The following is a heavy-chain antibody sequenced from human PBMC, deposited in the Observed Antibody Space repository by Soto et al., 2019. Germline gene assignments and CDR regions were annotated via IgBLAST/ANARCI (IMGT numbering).Heavy chain of an antibody. J-gene: IGHJ5*02. V-gene: IGHV1-18*04. D-gene: IGHD6-6*01. CDR3: ARGHSSSRRGNWFDP. CDR1: GYTFTSYG. Sequence: ASVTVSCNASGYTFTSYGISWVRQAPGQGLEWMGWISAYNGNKNYAQKLQGRVTMTTDTSTSTAYMELRSLRSDDTAVYYCARGHSSSRRGNWFDPWGRGTLVTVSS. CDR2: ISAYNGNK.